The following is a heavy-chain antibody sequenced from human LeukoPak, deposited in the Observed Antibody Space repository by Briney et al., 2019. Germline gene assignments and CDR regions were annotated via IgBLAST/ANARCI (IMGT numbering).Heavy chain of an antibody. V-gene: IGHV3-30*04. D-gene: IGHD5-12*01. CDR2: VSYDGKKT. CDR1: GLIFSSHA. Sequence: GGSLRLSCAASGLIFSSHAMHWVRQAPGKGLEWVAVVSYDGKKTYYADSVKGRFTISRDNSKNTLYLQMNSLRAEDTAVYYCARDTRGYSGYLNYYYYGMDVWGQGTTVTVSS. CDR3: ARDTRGYSGYLNYYYYGMDV. J-gene: IGHJ6*02.